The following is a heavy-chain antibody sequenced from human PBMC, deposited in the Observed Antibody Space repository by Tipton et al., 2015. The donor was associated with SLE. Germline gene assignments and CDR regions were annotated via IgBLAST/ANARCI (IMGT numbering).Heavy chain of an antibody. J-gene: IGHJ5*02. CDR3: ARGQLLWFGEFRWFDP. CDR1: GGSISSHY. D-gene: IGHD3-10*01. Sequence: GLVKPSETLSLTCTVSGGSISSHYWSWIRQPPGKGLEWIGEINHSGSTNYNPSLKSRVTISVDTSKNQFSLKLSSVTAADTAVYYCARGQLLWFGEFRWFDPWGQGTLVTVSS. V-gene: IGHV4-34*01. CDR2: INHSGST.